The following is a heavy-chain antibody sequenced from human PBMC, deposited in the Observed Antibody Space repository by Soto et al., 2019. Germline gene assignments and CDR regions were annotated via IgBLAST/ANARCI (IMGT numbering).Heavy chain of an antibody. D-gene: IGHD4-4*01. CDR2: IYPGDSDT. J-gene: IGHJ6*03. CDR1: GFRFTSYW. V-gene: IGHV5-51*01. CDR3: ARTTRSYMDV. Sequence: SLKISCKTSGFRFTSYWIGWVRQMPGKGLEWKGIIYPGDSDTRYSPSFQGQVTISADNSIRTAYLQWSSLKASDTAMYYCARTTRSYMDVWGKGTTVTVSS.